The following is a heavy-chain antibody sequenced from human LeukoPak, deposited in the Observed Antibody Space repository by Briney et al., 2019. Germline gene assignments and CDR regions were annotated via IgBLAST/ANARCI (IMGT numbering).Heavy chain of an antibody. CDR3: ARVGLRLGELSLWRSPSNWFDP. Sequence: GRCLRPSCAPSAPIFSRYWMRWARHAPGNWRGWEASMRITRRQTSHTASVSGRFTISRDNTKNSLYMQMNSLRAEDTAVYYCARVGLRLGELSLWRSPSNWFDPWGQGTLVTVSS. D-gene: IGHD3-16*02. CDR1: APIFSRYW. J-gene: IGHJ5*02. V-gene: IGHV3-21*01. CDR2: MRITRRQT.